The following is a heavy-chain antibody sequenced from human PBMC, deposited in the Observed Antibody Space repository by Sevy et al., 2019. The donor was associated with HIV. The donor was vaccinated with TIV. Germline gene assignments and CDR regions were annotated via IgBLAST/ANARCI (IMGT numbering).Heavy chain of an antibody. CDR3: ARVGDYYDSSGYYYP. D-gene: IGHD3-22*01. Sequence: SETLSLTCTVSGGSISSYYWSWIRQPPGKGLEWTGYIYYSGSTNYNPSLKSRVTISVDTSKNQFSLKLSSVTAADTAVYYCARVGDYYDSSGYYYPWGQGTLVTVSS. CDR2: IYYSGST. V-gene: IGHV4-59*01. CDR1: GGSISSYY. J-gene: IGHJ5*02.